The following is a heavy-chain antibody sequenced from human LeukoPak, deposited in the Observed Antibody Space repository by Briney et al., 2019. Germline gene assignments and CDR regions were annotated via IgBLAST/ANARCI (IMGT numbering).Heavy chain of an antibody. D-gene: IGHD2-15*01. CDR1: GFTFGSYG. CDR3: ARVAAPVVLEGALDI. CDR2: ISSGSSTI. V-gene: IGHV3-48*01. Sequence: GGSLRLSCEASGFTFGSYGMNWVRQAPGKGLEWISFISSGSSTIYYTDSVEGRFTISRDNSKNTLYLQMNSLRAEDTAVYYCARVAAPVVLEGALDIWGQGTMVTVSS. J-gene: IGHJ3*02.